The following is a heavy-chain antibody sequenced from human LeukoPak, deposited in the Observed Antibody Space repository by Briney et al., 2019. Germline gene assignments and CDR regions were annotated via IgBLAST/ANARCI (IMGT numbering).Heavy chain of an antibody. CDR3: ARESFLEWLLSANWFDP. Sequence: GGSLRLSCAASGFTFSSYEMNWVRQAPGKGLEWASYISSSGSTIYYADSVKGRFTISRDNAKNSLYLQMNSLRAEDTAVYYCARESFLEWLLSANWFDPWGQGTLVTVSS. V-gene: IGHV3-48*03. J-gene: IGHJ5*02. CDR2: ISSSGSTI. D-gene: IGHD3-3*01. CDR1: GFTFSSYE.